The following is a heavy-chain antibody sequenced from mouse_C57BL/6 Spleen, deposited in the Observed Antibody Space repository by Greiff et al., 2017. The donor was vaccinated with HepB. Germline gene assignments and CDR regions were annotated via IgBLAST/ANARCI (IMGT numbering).Heavy chain of an antibody. D-gene: IGHD4-1*01. CDR2: IYPGDGDT. CDR1: GYAFSSYW. V-gene: IGHV1-80*01. J-gene: IGHJ2*01. Sequence: QVQLKQSGAELVKPGASVKISCKASGYAFSSYWMNWVKQRPGKGLEWIGQIYPGDGDTNYNGTFKGKATMTADKSYSTAYMQLSSLTSEDSAVDLCERLDLTVYYFDDWGQGTTLTVSS. CDR3: ERLDLTVYYFDD.